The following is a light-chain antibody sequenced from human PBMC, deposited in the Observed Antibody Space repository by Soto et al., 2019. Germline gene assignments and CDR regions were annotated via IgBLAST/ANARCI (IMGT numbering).Light chain of an antibody. CDR3: CSYAGSYSVV. Sequence: QSVLAQPRSVSGSPGQSVTVSCTGTSSDVGGYNCVSWYQHHPGKVPKLMIYDVSKRPSGVPDRFSDSKSGDTASLTISGLQAEDEADYYCCSYAGSYSVVFGGGTKLTVL. J-gene: IGLJ2*01. CDR1: SSDVGGYNC. V-gene: IGLV2-11*01. CDR2: DVS.